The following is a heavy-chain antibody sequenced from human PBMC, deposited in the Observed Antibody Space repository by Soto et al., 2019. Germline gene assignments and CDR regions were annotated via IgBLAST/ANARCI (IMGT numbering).Heavy chain of an antibody. Sequence: XETLSVPCSVSGGPVSSGFYDWSWIRQPPGKGLELIGYISNSGSTNYNPSLTSRVAISLDRSRNQFSLKLTSVTAADTAVYYCARLRIPNSGVVTGQYFDDWARGTLVTVSS. V-gene: IGHV4-61*01. CDR1: GGPVSSGFYD. D-gene: IGHD3-3*01. CDR3: ARLRIPNSGVVTGQYFDD. CDR2: ISNSGST. J-gene: IGHJ4*02.